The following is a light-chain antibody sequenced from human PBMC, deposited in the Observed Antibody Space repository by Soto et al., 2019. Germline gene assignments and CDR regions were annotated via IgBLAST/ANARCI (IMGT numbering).Light chain of an antibody. CDR2: DVS. Sequence: QSALTQPASVSGSPGQSITISCTGTSSDVGDYKYVSWYQQHPGKAPKLMIFDVSHRPSEVSNRFSGSKSGNTASLTISGLQAEDEADYYCSSYTSNNTGVFGGGTQLTVL. CDR3: SSYTSNNTGV. V-gene: IGLV2-14*01. CDR1: SSDVGDYKY. J-gene: IGLJ3*02.